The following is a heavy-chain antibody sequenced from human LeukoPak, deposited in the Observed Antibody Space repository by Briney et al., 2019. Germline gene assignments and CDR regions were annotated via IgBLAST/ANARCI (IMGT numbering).Heavy chain of an antibody. V-gene: IGHV3-7*03. CDR3: ARDGPVNAFDI. J-gene: IGHJ3*02. CDR1: AFIFSGHW. D-gene: IGHD4-11*01. CDR2: IKEDGSER. Sequence: SGGSLRLSCEGSAFIFSGHWMNWVRQTPGKGLEWVASIKEDGSERQYVDSVKGRFSISRDNTKGSLFLQLNSLRAEDTAVYYCARDGPVNAFDIWGQGTMVTVSS.